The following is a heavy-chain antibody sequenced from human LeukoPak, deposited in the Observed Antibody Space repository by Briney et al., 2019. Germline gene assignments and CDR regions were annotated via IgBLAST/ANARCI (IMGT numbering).Heavy chain of an antibody. CDR3: AREVVVPAAIIDY. D-gene: IGHD2-2*01. J-gene: IGHJ4*02. CDR1: GGSISSGSYY. Sequence: PSETLSLTCTVSGGSISSGSYYWSWIRQHPGKGLEWIGYIYYSGSTYYNPSLKSRVTISVDTSKNQFSLKLSSVTAADTAVYYCAREVVVPAAIIDYWGQGTLVTVSS. V-gene: IGHV4-31*03. CDR2: IYYSGST.